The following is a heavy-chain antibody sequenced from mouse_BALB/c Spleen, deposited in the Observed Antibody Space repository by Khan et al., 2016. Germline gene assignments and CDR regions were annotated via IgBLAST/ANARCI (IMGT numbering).Heavy chain of an antibody. CDR2: ILPRSGST. Sequence: QVQLQESGAELMKPGASVKLSCKATDYTFSNYWIEWVKQRPGHGLEWIGEILPRSGSTNFNENFKGKATFTADTSSNTAYMQLSSLTSEDSAVYYCARTGRRGYFDYWGQGSSLTVSS. D-gene: IGHD3-1*01. V-gene: IGHV1-9*01. CDR3: ARTGRRGYFDY. J-gene: IGHJ2*02. CDR1: DYTFSNYW.